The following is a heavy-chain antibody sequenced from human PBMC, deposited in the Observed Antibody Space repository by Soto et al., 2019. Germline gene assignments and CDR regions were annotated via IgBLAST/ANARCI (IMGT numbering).Heavy chain of an antibody. J-gene: IGHJ5*02. CDR2: IIPIFGTA. D-gene: IGHD2-2*01. V-gene: IGHV1-69*01. CDR1: GGTFSSYA. CDR3: ASGSTSLHP. Sequence: GASVKVSCKASGGTFSSYAISWVRQAPGQGLEWTGGIIPIFGTANYAQKFQGRVTITADESTSTAYMELRGLRSDDTAAYYCASGSTSLHPWGQGTLVTVSS.